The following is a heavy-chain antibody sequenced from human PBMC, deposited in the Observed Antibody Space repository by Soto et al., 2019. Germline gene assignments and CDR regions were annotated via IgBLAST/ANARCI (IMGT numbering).Heavy chain of an antibody. Sequence: GGSLRLSCVASGFTLTNNGMHWVRQAPGQGLEWVAVISSDGSSKYYGDSVRGRFTISRDNSKNTLFLEMNSLRAEDTAVYYCAKDPGPQYFDYWGQGTLVTVSS. CDR3: AKDPGPQYFDY. J-gene: IGHJ4*02. CDR1: GFTLTNNG. V-gene: IGHV3-30*18. CDR2: ISSDGSSK.